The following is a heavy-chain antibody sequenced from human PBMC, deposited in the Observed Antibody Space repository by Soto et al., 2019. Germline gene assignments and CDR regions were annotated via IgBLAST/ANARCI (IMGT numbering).Heavy chain of an antibody. CDR2: LNPATVDT. Sequence: QVHLVQSGAEVQKPGASVRISCQASGYAFTTSAIHWVRQAPGQSLEWMGWLNPATVDTKYSQNVRGRVTFALDTSATTAYMDLRSLASHDTAVYYCARAAGRSKLLPYYFDPWGQGTLVTVSS. CDR1: GYAFTTSA. CDR3: ARAAGRSKLLPYYFDP. V-gene: IGHV1-3*01. J-gene: IGHJ5*02. D-gene: IGHD3-10*01.